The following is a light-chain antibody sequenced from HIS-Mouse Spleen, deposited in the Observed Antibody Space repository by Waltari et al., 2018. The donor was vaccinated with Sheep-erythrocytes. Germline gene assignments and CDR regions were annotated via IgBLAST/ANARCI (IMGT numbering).Light chain of an antibody. CDR2: KVS. CDR3: MQGT. V-gene: IGKV2-30*02. CDR1: QSLVHSDGNTY. J-gene: IGKJ2*01. Sequence: DVVMTQSLLSLPVTLGQPASIPCRSSQSLVHSDGNTYLNWFQQRPGQSPRRLIYKVSNRDSGVPDRFSGSGSGTDFTLKISRVEAEDVGVYYCMQGTFGQGTKLEIK.